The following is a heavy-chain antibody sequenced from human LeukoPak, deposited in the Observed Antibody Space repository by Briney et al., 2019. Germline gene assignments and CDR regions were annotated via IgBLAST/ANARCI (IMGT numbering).Heavy chain of an antibody. V-gene: IGHV4-30-2*01. Sequence: SETLSLTCAVSGGSISSGGYSWSWIRQPPGKGLEWIGYIYHSGSTYYNPSLKSRVTISVDRSKNQFSLKLSSVTAADTAVYYCARQIVVVTYAFDIWGQGTMVTVSS. D-gene: IGHD2-21*02. CDR1: GGSISSGGYS. CDR3: ARQIVVVTYAFDI. J-gene: IGHJ3*02. CDR2: IYHSGST.